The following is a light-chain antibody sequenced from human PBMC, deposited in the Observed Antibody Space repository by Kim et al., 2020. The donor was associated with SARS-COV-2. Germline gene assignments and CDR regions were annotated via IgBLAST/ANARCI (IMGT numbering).Light chain of an antibody. V-gene: IGKV3-11*01. CDR3: QQSSNWPPIT. CDR2: DAS. CDR1: QSVSSY. Sequence: SQGERATRSCRASQSVSSYLAWYQQKPGQATRLLSYDASNRATGIPARFSGSGSGTDFTLTISSLEPEDFAVYYCQQSSNWPPITFGQGTRLEIK. J-gene: IGKJ5*01.